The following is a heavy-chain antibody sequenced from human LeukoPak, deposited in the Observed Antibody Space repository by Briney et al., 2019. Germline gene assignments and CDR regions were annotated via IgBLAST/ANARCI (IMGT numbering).Heavy chain of an antibody. CDR3: ARSRGNDILTGYPAADY. CDR2: IIPIFGTA. V-gene: IGHV1-69*01. D-gene: IGHD3-9*01. CDR1: GGTFSSYA. J-gene: IGHJ4*02. Sequence: SVKVSCKASGGTFSSYAISWVRHAPGQGLELMGGIIPIFGTANYAQKFQGRVTITADESTSTAYMELSSLRSEDTAVYYCARSRGNDILTGYPAADYWGQGTLVTVSS.